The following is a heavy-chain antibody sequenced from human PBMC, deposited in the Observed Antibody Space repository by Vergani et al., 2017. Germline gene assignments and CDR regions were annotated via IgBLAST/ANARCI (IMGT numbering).Heavy chain of an antibody. D-gene: IGHD2-15*01. CDR2: INPNSGGT. CDR1: GYTFSGYY. CDR3: ARSIGYCTSGSCRPYYFDL. J-gene: IGHJ4*02. Sequence: QVQVVQSGAEVKKSGASVKVSCKTSGYTFSGYYMHWVRQAPGQGLEWMGWINPNSGGTNYAQKFQGRVTMTRDTSISTAYMELSSLKYEDTAIYYCARSIGYCTSGSCRPYYFDLWGQGTLVTVSS. V-gene: IGHV1-2*02.